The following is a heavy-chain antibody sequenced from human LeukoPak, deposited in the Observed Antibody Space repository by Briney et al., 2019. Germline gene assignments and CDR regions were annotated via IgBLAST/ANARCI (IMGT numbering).Heavy chain of an antibody. V-gene: IGHV4-39*01. CDR2: IYYSGST. CDR3: ASKEYYDILTGYYTPGRDDAFDI. D-gene: IGHD3-9*01. J-gene: IGHJ3*02. Sequence: SETLSLTCTVSGGSISSSSYYWGWIRQPPGKGLEWIGSIYYSGSTYYNPPLKSRVTISVDTSKNQFSLKLSSVTAADTAVYYCASKEYYDILTGYYTPGRDDAFDIWGQGTMVTVSS. CDR1: GGSISSSSYY.